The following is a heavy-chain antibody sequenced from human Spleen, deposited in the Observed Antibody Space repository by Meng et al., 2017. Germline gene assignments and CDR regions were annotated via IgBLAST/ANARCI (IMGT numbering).Heavy chain of an antibody. D-gene: IGHD5-18*01. CDR1: GYTFTSYA. CDR3: ASGYSYDDY. J-gene: IGHJ4*02. CDR2: ISPSGGST. Sequence: ASSMVSCKASGYTFTSYAMNWLRQVPGQGLEWMGIISPSGGSTSYAQKFQGRVTMTRDTSTSTVYMELSSLRSEDTAVYYCASGYSYDDYWGQGTLVTVSS. V-gene: IGHV1-46*01.